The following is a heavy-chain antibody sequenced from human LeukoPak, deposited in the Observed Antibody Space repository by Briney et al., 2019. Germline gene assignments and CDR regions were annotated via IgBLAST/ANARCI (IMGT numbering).Heavy chain of an antibody. J-gene: IGHJ4*02. V-gene: IGHV3-30*03. CDR1: GFSFSDYG. Sequence: GGSLRLSCAASGFSFSDYGMHWVRQAPGKGLEWVAVISCRESVTYYSDSVKGRFTISRDNSKNSLYLQMNSLRAEDTAVYYCARLLVYNSGGEAFDHWGQGTLVTVSS. CDR2: ISCRESVT. CDR3: ARLLVYNSGGEAFDH. D-gene: IGHD1-20*01.